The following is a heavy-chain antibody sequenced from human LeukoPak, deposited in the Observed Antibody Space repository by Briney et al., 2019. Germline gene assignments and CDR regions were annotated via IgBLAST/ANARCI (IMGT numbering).Heavy chain of an antibody. CDR2: ISSSSSYI. CDR3: ARDPTSVYYDSSDY. CDR1: GFTFSSYS. Sequence: GGSLRLSCAASGFTFSSYSMNWVRQAPGKGLEWVSSISSSSSYIYYADSVKGRFTISRDNAKNSLYPQMNSLRAEDTAVYYCARDPTSVYYDSSDYWGQGTRVSVS. V-gene: IGHV3-21*01. D-gene: IGHD3-22*01. J-gene: IGHJ4*02.